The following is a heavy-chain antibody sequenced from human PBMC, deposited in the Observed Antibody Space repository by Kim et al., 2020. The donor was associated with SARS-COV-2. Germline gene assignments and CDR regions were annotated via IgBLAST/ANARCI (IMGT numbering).Heavy chain of an antibody. CDR1: GGSFSGYY. CDR3: ARGRRAAAGLLG. CDR2: INHSGST. J-gene: IGHJ4*02. Sequence: SETLSLTCAVYGGSFSGYYWSWIRQPPGKGLEWIGEINHSGSTNYNPSLKSRVTISVDTSKNQFSLKLSSVTAADTAVYYCARGRRAAAGLLGWGQGTLV. V-gene: IGHV4-34*01. D-gene: IGHD6-13*01.